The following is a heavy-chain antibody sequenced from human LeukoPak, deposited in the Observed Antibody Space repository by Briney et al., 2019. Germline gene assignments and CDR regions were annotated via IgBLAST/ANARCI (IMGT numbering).Heavy chain of an antibody. V-gene: IGHV4-59*01. D-gene: IGHD3-22*01. CDR2: IYYTGST. J-gene: IGHJ4*02. CDR3: ARDYYDATCFGY. CDR1: GDSISSYS. Sequence: PLETLSLTCTVSGDSISSYSWSWIRQPPGKGLEWIGYIYYTGSTKYNPSLKSRVTMSVDTSENQFSLKLSSVTAADTAVYYCARDYYDATCFGYWGQGTLVTVSS.